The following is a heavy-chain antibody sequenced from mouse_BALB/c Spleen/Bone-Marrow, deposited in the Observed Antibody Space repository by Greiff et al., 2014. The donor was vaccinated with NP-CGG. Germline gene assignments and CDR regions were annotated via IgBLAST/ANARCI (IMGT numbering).Heavy chain of an antibody. J-gene: IGHJ2*01. CDR2: IRNKPNGYTT. CDR1: GFTFTDYF. V-gene: IGHV7-3*02. Sequence: EVKLMESGGGLVQPGGSLRLSCTTSGFTFTDYFMTWVRQPPGKALEWLGFIRNKPNGYTTEYNPSVKGRFTISRDNSQGILYLQMNTLRAEDSAIYYCARDYSGYFDFWGQGTTLTASS. CDR3: ARDYSGYFDF. D-gene: IGHD5-1*01.